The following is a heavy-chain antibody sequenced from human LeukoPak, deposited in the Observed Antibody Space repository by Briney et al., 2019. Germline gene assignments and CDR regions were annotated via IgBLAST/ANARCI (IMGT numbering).Heavy chain of an antibody. CDR1: GFTFSSYT. J-gene: IGHJ4*02. V-gene: IGHV3-48*01. Sequence: GGSLRLSCAASGFTFSSYTMNWVRQTPGKGLEWVSYISGNSGTIYYADSVKGRFTISRDNAKNSLYPQMNSLRVEDTAVYYCAGTPGIYQTFDYWGQGTLVTVSS. CDR3: AGTPGIYQTFDY. CDR2: ISGNSGTI. D-gene: IGHD2-2*01.